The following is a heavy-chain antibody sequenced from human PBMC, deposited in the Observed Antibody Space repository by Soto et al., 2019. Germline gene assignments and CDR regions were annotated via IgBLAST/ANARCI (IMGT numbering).Heavy chain of an antibody. CDR3: ARMGAVFGDYCTYYYYYGMDV. V-gene: IGHV5-10-1*01. Sequence: GESLKISCKGSGYSFTSYWISWVRQMPGKGLEWMGRIDPSDSYTNYSPSFQGHVTISADKSIITAYLQWSSLKASDTAMSYCARMGAVFGDYCTYYYYYGMDVWGQGTTVTVSS. CDR2: IDPSDSYT. CDR1: GYSFTSYW. J-gene: IGHJ6*02. D-gene: IGHD4-17*01.